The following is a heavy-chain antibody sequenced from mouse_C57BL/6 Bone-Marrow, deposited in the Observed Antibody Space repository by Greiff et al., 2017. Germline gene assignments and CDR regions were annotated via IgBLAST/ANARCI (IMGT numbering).Heavy chain of an antibody. CDR2: IDPPDSYT. Sequence: QVQLKQPGAELVKPGASVKLSCKASGYTFTSYWMQWVKQRPGQGLEWIGEIDPPDSYTNYHQKFKGKATLTVDTSSSTAYMQLSSLTSEDSAVYYCARALYYGSTYYAMDYWGQGTSVTVSS. D-gene: IGHD1-1*01. CDR1: GYTFTSYW. CDR3: ARALYYGSTYYAMDY. V-gene: IGHV1-50*01. J-gene: IGHJ4*01.